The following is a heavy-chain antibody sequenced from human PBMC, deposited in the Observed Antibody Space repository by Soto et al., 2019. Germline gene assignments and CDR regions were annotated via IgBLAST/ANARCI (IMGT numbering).Heavy chain of an antibody. J-gene: IGHJ4*02. CDR1: GGSISSSNW. CDR3: ASLSIAAAGTDFDY. CDR2: IYHSGST. V-gene: IGHV4-4*02. Sequence: KPSETLSLTCAVSGGSISSSNWWSWVRQPPGKGLEWIGEIYHSGSTNYNPSLKSRVTISVDKSKNQFSLKLSSVTAADTAVYYCASLSIAAAGTDFDYWGQGTLVTVSS. D-gene: IGHD6-13*01.